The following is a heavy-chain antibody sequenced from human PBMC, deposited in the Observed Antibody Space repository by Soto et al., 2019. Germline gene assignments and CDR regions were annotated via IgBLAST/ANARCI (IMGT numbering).Heavy chain of an antibody. CDR1: GYTLTELS. V-gene: IGHV1-24*01. D-gene: IGHD6-13*01. CDR2: FDPEDGST. J-gene: IGHJ4*02. Sequence: VKVSCKVSGYTLTELSMHWVRQAPGKGLEWMGGFDPEDGSTYYADSVKGRFTISRDNSKNTLYLQMNSLRAEDTAVYYCAKATGYSSSWPFDYWGQGTLVTVSS. CDR3: AKATGYSSSWPFDY.